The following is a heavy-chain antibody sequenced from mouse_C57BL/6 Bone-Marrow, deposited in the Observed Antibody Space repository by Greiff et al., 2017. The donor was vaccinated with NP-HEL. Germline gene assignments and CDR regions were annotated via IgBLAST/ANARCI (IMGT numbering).Heavy chain of an antibody. CDR2: ISSGGSYT. V-gene: IGHV5-6*01. CDR3: ARHSAYWGGFAY. Sequence: EVMLVESGGDLVKPGGSLKLSCAASGFTFSSYGMSWVRQTPDKRLEWVATISSGGSYTYYPDSVKGRFTISRDNAKNTLYLQMSSLKSVGTAMYYCARHSAYWGGFAYWGQGTLVTVSA. D-gene: IGHD4-1*01. CDR1: GFTFSSYG. J-gene: IGHJ3*01.